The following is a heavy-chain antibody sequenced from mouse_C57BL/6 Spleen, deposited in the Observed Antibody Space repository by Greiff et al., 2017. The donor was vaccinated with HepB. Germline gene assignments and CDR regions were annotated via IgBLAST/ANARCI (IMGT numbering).Heavy chain of an antibody. CDR3: ARDEYYGSGGFDY. V-gene: IGHV3-6*01. Sequence: EVKLQESGPGLVKPSQSLSLTCSVTGYSITSGYYWNWIRQFPGNKLEWMGYISYDGSNNYNPSLKNRISITRDTSKNQFFLKLNAVTTEDTATYYCARDEYYGSGGFDYWGQGTTLTVSS. D-gene: IGHD1-1*01. J-gene: IGHJ2*01. CDR2: ISYDGSN. CDR1: GYSITSGYY.